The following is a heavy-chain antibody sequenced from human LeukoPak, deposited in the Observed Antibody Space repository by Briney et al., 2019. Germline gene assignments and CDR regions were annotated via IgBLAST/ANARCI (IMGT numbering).Heavy chain of an antibody. D-gene: IGHD3-22*01. CDR3: AREILGYYDNYFDY. Sequence: KPSETLSLTCTVSGGSVSSGSYYWGWIRQPPGKGLEWIGYIYYSGSTNYNPSLKSRVTISVDTSKNQFSLKLSSVTAADTAVYYCAREILGYYDNYFDYWGQGTLVTVSS. CDR2: IYYSGST. CDR1: GGSVSSGSYY. V-gene: IGHV4-61*01. J-gene: IGHJ4*02.